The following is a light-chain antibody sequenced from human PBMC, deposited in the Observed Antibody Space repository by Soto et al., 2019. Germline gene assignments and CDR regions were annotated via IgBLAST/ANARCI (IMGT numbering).Light chain of an antibody. CDR1: QSVSSSY. J-gene: IGKJ1*01. CDR3: QQFNNWPPWT. CDR2: GAS. V-gene: IGKV3D-15*01. Sequence: EIVLTQSPGTLSFSPGERATLTCRASQSVSSSYLAWFQQKPGQAPRLLMFGASNRATGIPARFSGSGSGTEFTLTISGLQSDDFAVYYCQQFNNWPPWTFGQGTKVDIK.